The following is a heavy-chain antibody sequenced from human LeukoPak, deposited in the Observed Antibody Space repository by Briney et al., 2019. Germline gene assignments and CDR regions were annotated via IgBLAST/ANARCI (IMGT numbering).Heavy chain of an antibody. D-gene: IGHD6-13*01. CDR2: IYYSGST. CDR3: AGCSSWTYYYYYGMDV. V-gene: IGHV4-61*01. CDR1: GGSISTGSFY. J-gene: IGHJ6*04. Sequence: SETLSLTCTVSGGSISTGSFYWSWIRQPPGKGLEWIGYIYYSGSTNYNPSLKSRVTISVDTSKNQFSLKLSSVTAADTAVYYCAGCSSWTYYYYYGMDVWGKGTTVTVSS.